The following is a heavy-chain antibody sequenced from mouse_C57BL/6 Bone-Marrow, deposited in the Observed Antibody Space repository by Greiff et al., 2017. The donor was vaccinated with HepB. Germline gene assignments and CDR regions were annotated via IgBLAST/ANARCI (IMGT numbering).Heavy chain of an antibody. CDR1: GYTFTSYG. J-gene: IGHJ2*01. D-gene: IGHD1-1*01. V-gene: IGHV1-81*01. CDR2: IYPRSGNT. CDR3: ARHYYGSSYYFDY. Sequence: QVQLQQSGAELARPGASVKLSCKASGYTFTSYGISWVKQRTGQGLEWIGEIYPRSGNTYYNEKFKGKATLTADKSSSTAYMELRSLTSEDSEVYFCARHYYGSSYYFDYWGQGTTLTVSS.